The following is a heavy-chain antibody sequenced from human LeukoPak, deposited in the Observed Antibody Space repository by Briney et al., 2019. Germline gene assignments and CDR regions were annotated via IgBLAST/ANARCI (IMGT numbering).Heavy chain of an antibody. CDR1: GFTVSSNY. J-gene: IGHJ4*02. CDR2: IYSGGST. CDR3: ARDGSYSFYFDY. Sequence: GGSLRLSCAASGFTVSSNYMSWVRQAPGKGLEWVSIIYSGGSTYYADSVKGRFTISRDNSKNTLYLQMNSLRVEDTAVYYCARDGSYSFYFDYWGLGTLVTVSS. V-gene: IGHV3-66*01. D-gene: IGHD1-26*01.